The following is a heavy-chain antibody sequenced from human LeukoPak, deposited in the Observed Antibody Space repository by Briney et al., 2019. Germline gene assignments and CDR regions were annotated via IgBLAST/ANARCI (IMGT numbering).Heavy chain of an antibody. V-gene: IGHV3-66*01. D-gene: IGHD3-22*01. CDR2: VYTSGNT. CDR1: GFTLSTNY. CDR3: ARSGSYYYFDY. J-gene: IGHJ4*02. Sequence: GGSLRLSCAASGFTLSTNYMNWVRQAPGKGLEWVSVVYTSGNTYYADSVKGRFTISRDNSRNTLYLQMNSLRAEDTAIYYCARSGSYYYFDYWGQGTLVTVSS.